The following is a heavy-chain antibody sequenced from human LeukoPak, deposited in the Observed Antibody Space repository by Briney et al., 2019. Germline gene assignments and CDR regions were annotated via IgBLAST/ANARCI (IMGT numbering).Heavy chain of an antibody. V-gene: IGHV4-38-2*02. Sequence: SETLSLTCTVSGYSISSGYYWSWIRQSPGKGLEWIAEVKHSGSTNYNPSLKSRVTISADTSKSEISLKLSTVTAADTAVYYCARLQFLSGGYYAFDSWGQGSRVTVSS. CDR3: ARLQFLSGGYYAFDS. D-gene: IGHD3-22*01. CDR1: GYSISSGYY. CDR2: VKHSGST. J-gene: IGHJ4*02.